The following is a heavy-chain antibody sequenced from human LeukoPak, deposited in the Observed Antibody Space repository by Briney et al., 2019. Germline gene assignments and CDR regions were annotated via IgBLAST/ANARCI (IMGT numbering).Heavy chain of an antibody. V-gene: IGHV3-7*01. CDR3: ARGETMDV. CDR2: INEDGSEK. D-gene: IGHD5-24*01. Sequence: GALRLSCVALEFSFETYWMSWVRQAPGKGPEWVSNINEDGSEKHYVGSVRGRFTISRDNADNSLHLQMNSLRPEDMAVYYCARGETMDVWGKGTTVTVSS. CDR1: EFSFETYW. J-gene: IGHJ6*03.